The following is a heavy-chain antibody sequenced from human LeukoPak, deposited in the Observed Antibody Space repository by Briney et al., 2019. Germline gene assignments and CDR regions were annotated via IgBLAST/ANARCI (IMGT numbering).Heavy chain of an antibody. J-gene: IGHJ3*02. CDR3: ASHMTTVTAGAFDI. Sequence: SETLSLTCTVSGGSISSGGYYWSWIRQHPGKGLEWIGYIYHSGSTYYNPSLKSRVTISVDRSKNQFSLKLSSVTAADTAVYYCASHMTTVTAGAFDIWGQGTMVTVSS. D-gene: IGHD4-17*01. CDR2: IYHSGST. V-gene: IGHV4-30-2*01. CDR1: GGSISSGGYY.